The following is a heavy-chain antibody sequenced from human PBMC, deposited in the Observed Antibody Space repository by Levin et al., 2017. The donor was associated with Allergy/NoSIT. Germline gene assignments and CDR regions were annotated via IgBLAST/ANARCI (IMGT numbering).Heavy chain of an antibody. CDR3: AKERYSSSWYRIDAFDI. V-gene: IGHV3-30*18. Sequence: SCAASGITFSSYGMHWVRQAPGKGLEWVAVISYDGSNKYYADSVKGRFTISRDNSKNTLYLQMNSLRAEDTAVYYCAKERYSSSWYRIDAFDIWGQGTMVTVSS. D-gene: IGHD6-13*01. CDR2: ISYDGSNK. CDR1: GITFSSYG. J-gene: IGHJ3*02.